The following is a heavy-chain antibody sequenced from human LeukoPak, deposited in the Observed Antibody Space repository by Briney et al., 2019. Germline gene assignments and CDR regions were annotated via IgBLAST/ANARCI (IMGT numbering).Heavy chain of an antibody. CDR1: GFTFDDYD. Sequence: PGGSLRLSCAASGFTFDDYDMHWVRQAPGKGLEWVSLISWDGGSTYYADSVKGRFTISRDNSKNSLYLQMNSLRAEDTALYYCAKDGVGATRGYYFDYWGQGTLVTVSS. J-gene: IGHJ4*02. V-gene: IGHV3-43D*03. D-gene: IGHD1-26*01. CDR2: ISWDGGST. CDR3: AKDGVGATRGYYFDY.